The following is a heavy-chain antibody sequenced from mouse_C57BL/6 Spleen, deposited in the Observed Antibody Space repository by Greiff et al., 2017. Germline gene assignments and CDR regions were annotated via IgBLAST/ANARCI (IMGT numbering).Heavy chain of an antibody. J-gene: IGHJ2*01. CDR2: INPYNGGT. CDR3: ARRRGYDHFDY. D-gene: IGHD2-3*01. Sequence: VHVKQSGPVLVKPGASVKMSCKASGYTFTDYYMNWVKQSHGKSLEWIGVINPYNGGTSYNQKFKGKATLTVDKSSSTAYMELNSLTSEDSAVYYCARRRGYDHFDYWGQGTTLTVSS. CDR1: GYTFTDYY. V-gene: IGHV1-19*01.